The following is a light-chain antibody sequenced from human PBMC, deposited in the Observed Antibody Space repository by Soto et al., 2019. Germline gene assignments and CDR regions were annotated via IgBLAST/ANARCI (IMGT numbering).Light chain of an antibody. J-gene: IGKJ1*01. Sequence: EIVLTQSPGTLSLSPVERATLSCRASQSVGSSLSWYQQKPGQAPRLLFYDASNRATAIPDRFSGSGFGTDFTLTITRLEPEDFAVYYCQQYGDSPQTFGPGTKVDI. CDR1: QSVGSS. CDR2: DAS. CDR3: QQYGDSPQT. V-gene: IGKV3-20*01.